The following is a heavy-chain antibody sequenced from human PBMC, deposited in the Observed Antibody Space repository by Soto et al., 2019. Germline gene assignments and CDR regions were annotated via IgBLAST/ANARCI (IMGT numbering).Heavy chain of an antibody. V-gene: IGHV5-51*01. CDR1: RSKFNDFW. CDR2: MYPGNSDT. J-gene: IGHJ6*02. Sequence: GESLKISCKGSRSKFNDFWIAWVRQMPGKGLEWRGVMYPGNSDTRYSPSFQYQVTISADKSISSAYLQWGSLKASDTAMYYCARQKSWDYYHGMDVWGQGTTVTVSS. D-gene: IGHD7-27*01. CDR3: ARQKSWDYYHGMDV.